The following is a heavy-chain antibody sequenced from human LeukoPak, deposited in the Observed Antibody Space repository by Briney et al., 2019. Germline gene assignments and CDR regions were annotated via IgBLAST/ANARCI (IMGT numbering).Heavy chain of an antibody. CDR2: VYSGGGT. Sequence: SETLSLTCTVSGGSLSENYWVWLRQPPGGGRGWVGYVYSGGGTSYNPSLKSRVTISVDTSQTRFSLKLTSVTAADTAVYYRARRRFAVPGTVWFDPWGQGTLVTVSS. J-gene: IGHJ5*02. V-gene: IGHV4-4*09. D-gene: IGHD6-19*01. CDR3: ARRRFAVPGTVWFDP. CDR1: GGSLSENY.